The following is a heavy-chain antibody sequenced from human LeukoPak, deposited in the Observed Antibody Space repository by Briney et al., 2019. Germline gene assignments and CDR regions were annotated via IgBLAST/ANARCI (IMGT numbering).Heavy chain of an antibody. CDR3: ARDRGSNWFDP. CDR2: LYSGGST. Sequence: PGGSLRLSCAASGFTFRTYSMNWVRQAPGKGLEWVSVLYSGGSTYYADSVKGRFTVSRDNSKNTLYLQMDTLRAEDTAVYYCARDRGSNWFDPWGQGTLVTVSS. J-gene: IGHJ5*02. D-gene: IGHD3-10*01. CDR1: GFTFRTYS. V-gene: IGHV3-66*01.